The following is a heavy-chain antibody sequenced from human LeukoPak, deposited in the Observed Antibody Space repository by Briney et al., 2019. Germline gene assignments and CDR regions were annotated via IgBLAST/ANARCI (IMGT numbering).Heavy chain of an antibody. Sequence: GGSLRLSCAASGFTFSSYWMSWVRQAPGKGLEWVANIKQDGSEKYYVDSVKGRFTISRDNAKNSLYLQMNSLGAEDTAVYYCARDCSGGSCYEMDTSDYWGQGTLVTVSS. J-gene: IGHJ4*02. CDR3: ARDCSGGSCYEMDTSDY. V-gene: IGHV3-7*01. CDR2: IKQDGSEK. D-gene: IGHD2-15*01. CDR1: GFTFSSYW.